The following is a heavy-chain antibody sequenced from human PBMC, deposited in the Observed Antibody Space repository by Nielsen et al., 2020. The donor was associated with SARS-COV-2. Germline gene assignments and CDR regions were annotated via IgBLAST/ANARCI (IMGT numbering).Heavy chain of an antibody. CDR3: AKSSRGSSWSYYYYYYMDV. V-gene: IGHV3-30*18. Sequence: GGSLRLSCAASGFTFSSYGMHWVRQAPGKGLEWVAVISYDGSNKYYADSVKGRFTISRDNSKNTLYLQMNSLRAEDTAVYYCAKSSRGSSWSYYYYYYMDVWGKGTTVTVSS. CDR2: ISYDGSNK. CDR1: GFTFSSYG. J-gene: IGHJ6*03. D-gene: IGHD6-6*01.